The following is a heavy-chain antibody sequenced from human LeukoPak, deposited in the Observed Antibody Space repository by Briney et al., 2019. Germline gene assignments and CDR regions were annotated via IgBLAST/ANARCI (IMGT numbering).Heavy chain of an antibody. J-gene: IGHJ6*02. CDR2: MNPNSGNT. D-gene: IGHD3-3*01. CDR1: GYTFTSYD. Sequence: ASVKVSCKASGYTFTSYDINWVRQATGQGLEWMGWMNPNSGNTGYAQKFQGRVTMTRNTSISTAYMELSSLRSEDTAVYYCARGIPYDFWSGYSRWYYYYGMDVWGQGTTVTVSS. CDR3: ARGIPYDFWSGYSRWYYYYGMDV. V-gene: IGHV1-8*01.